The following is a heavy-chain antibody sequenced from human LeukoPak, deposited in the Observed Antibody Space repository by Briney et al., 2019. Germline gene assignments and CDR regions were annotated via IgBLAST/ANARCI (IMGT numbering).Heavy chain of an antibody. CDR3: ARDLMGASHFDY. CDR1: GGSISSYY. CDR2: IYYSGST. D-gene: IGHD4/OR15-4a*01. V-gene: IGHV4-59*01. J-gene: IGHJ4*02. Sequence: SETLSLTCTVSGGSISSYYWSWVRQPPGKGLEWIGYIYYSGSTNYNPSLKSRVTISVDTSKNQFSLKLSSVTAADTAVYYCARDLMGASHFDYWGQGTLVTVSS.